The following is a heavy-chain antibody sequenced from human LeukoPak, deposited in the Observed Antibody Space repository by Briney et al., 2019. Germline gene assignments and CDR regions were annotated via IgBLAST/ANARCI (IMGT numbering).Heavy chain of an antibody. CDR1: GFTFSSYW. CDR2: IYSGGNT. V-gene: IGHV3-53*01. Sequence: PGGSLRLSCAASGFTFSSYWMSWVRQAPGKGLESVSVIYSGGNTYYADSVKGRFTISRDNSKNTLYLQMNTLRAEDTAVYYCARAGGYKLDYWGQGTLVTVSS. J-gene: IGHJ4*02. CDR3: ARAGGYKLDY. D-gene: IGHD5-24*01.